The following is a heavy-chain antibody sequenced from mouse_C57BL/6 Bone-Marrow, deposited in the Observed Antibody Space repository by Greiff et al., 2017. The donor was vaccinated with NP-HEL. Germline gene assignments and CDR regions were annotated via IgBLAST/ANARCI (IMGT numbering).Heavy chain of an antibody. Sequence: EVKLVESGAELVRPGASVKLSCTASGFNIKDDYMHWVKQRPEQGLEWIGWIDPENGDTEYASKFQGKATITADTSSNTAYLQLSSLTSEDTAVYNCTTSPGYFDYWGQGTTLTVSS. J-gene: IGHJ2*01. V-gene: IGHV14-4*01. CDR3: TTSPGYFDY. CDR1: GFNIKDDY. CDR2: IDPENGDT.